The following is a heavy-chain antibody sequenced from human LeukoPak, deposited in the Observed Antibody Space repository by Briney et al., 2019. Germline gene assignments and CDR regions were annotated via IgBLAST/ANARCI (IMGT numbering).Heavy chain of an antibody. CDR3: ARSGYRHPYHFDS. CDR2: ISGSGGST. V-gene: IGHV3-23*01. J-gene: IGHJ4*02. Sequence: GGTLRLSCAASGFTFSSYGMSWVRQAPGKGLEWVSAISGSGGSTYYADSVKGRFTISRDNSKNTLALQMNTLRAEDTAIYYCARSGYRHPYHFDSWGQGTLVTVSS. CDR1: GFTFSSYG. D-gene: IGHD3-22*01.